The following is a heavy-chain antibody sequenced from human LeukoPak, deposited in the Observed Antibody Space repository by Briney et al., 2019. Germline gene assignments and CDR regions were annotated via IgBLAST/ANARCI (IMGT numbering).Heavy chain of an antibody. Sequence: GGSLRLSCAASGFTFSNAWMSWVRQAPGKGLEWVGRIKSKTDGGTTDYAAPVKGRFTISRDDSKNTLYLQMNSLKTEDTAVYYCTTENSSGWYYFDYWGQGTLVTASS. CDR1: GFTFSNAW. V-gene: IGHV3-15*01. CDR3: TTENSSGWYYFDY. CDR2: IKSKTDGGTT. J-gene: IGHJ4*02. D-gene: IGHD6-19*01.